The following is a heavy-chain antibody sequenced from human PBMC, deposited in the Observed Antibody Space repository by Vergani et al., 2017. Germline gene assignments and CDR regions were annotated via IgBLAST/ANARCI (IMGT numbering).Heavy chain of an antibody. CDR3: ARVPKWLRFFDY. CDR1: GFTFSSYA. CDR2: ISYDGSNK. Sequence: QVQLVESGGGVVQPGRSLRLSCAASGFTFSSYAMHWVRQAPGKGLEWVAVISYDGSNKYYADSVKGRFTISRDNSKNTLYLQMNSLRAEDTAVYYCARVPKWLRFFDYWGQGTLVTVSS. D-gene: IGHD5-12*01. V-gene: IGHV3-30-3*01. J-gene: IGHJ4*02.